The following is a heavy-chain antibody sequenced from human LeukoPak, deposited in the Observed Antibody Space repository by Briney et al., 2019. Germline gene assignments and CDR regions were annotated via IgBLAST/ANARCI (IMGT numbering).Heavy chain of an antibody. V-gene: IGHV3-48*03. CDR3: ARVSSIAAHGAFDI. Sequence: GGSLRLSCAASGFTFSSYEMNWVRQAPGKGLEWVSYISSSGSTIYYADSVKGRFAISRDNAKNSLYLQMNSLRAEDTAVYYCARVSSIAAHGAFDIWGQGTMVTVSS. CDR2: ISSSGSTI. J-gene: IGHJ3*02. D-gene: IGHD6-6*01. CDR1: GFTFSSYE.